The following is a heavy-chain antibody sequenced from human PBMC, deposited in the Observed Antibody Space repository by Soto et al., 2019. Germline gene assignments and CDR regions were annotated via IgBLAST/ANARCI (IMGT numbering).Heavy chain of an antibody. D-gene: IGHD1-7*01. J-gene: IGHJ4*02. CDR3: AKNQERELPRVIDF. V-gene: IGHV3-23*01. Sequence: GGSLRLSCATSGLTFSNYAMSWVRQAPGGGLEWVSSMSGSSGTTYYADSVRGRFTISRDRSKNTLYLQMSSLRAEDTALYYCAKNQERELPRVIDFWGQGTLGTVSS. CDR1: GLTFSNYA. CDR2: MSGSSGTT.